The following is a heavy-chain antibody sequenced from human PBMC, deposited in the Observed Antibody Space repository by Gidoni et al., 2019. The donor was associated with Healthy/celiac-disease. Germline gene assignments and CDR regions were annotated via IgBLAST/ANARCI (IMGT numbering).Heavy chain of an antibody. J-gene: IGHJ5*02. Sequence: QVQLQESGPGLVKPSQTLSLTCTFSGGSISSGGYYWSWIRQHPGKGLEWIGYIYYSGSTYYNPSLKSRVTISVDTSKNQFSLKLSSVTAADTAVYYCARDRCGSCYSNWFDPWGQGTLVTVSS. CDR1: GGSISSGGYY. CDR2: IYYSGST. CDR3: ARDRCGSCYSNWFDP. V-gene: IGHV4-31*03. D-gene: IGHD2-15*01.